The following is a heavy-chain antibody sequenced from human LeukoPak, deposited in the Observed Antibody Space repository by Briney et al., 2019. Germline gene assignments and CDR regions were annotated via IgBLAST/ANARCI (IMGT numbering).Heavy chain of an antibody. CDR2: ISGSGGST. V-gene: IGHV3-23*01. D-gene: IGHD3-22*01. J-gene: IGHJ4*02. CDR1: GFTFSSYA. CDR3: AKTALGYYYDSSGTSLDY. Sequence: GGXXXXXCAAXGFTFSSYAMSWVRQAPGKGVEGVSAISGSGGSTYYADSVKGRFTISRDNSKNTLYMQMNRLRDEDTAVYYCAKTALGYYYDSSGTSLDYWGQGTLVTVSS.